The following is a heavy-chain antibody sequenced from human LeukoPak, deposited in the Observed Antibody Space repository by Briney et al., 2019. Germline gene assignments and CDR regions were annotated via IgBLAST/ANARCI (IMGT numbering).Heavy chain of an antibody. D-gene: IGHD2-2*01. Sequence: SETLSLTCTVSGGSISSYYWSWIRQPPGKGLEWIGYIYYSGSTNYNPSLKSRVTISVDTSKNQFSLKLSSVTAADTAVYYCASFYCSSTSCYPVSWFDPWGQGTLVTVSS. J-gene: IGHJ5*02. CDR2: IYYSGST. V-gene: IGHV4-59*08. CDR3: ASFYCSSTSCYPVSWFDP. CDR1: GGSISSYY.